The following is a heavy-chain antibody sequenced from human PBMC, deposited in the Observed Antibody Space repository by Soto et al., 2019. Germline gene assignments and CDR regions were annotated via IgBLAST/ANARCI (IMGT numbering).Heavy chain of an antibody. Sequence: QVQVVESGGGVVQPGRSLRLSCAASGFNFRGFGMHWVRQAPGKGLEWVALISCDGSNKNYADSVKGRFTISRDNSKNTLYLQMDSLRAEDTAIYYCVKPLSCDSSGYFASWGQGTLVTVSS. CDR2: ISCDGSNK. V-gene: IGHV3-30*18. J-gene: IGHJ4*02. D-gene: IGHD3-22*01. CDR3: VKPLSCDSSGYFAS. CDR1: GFNFRGFG.